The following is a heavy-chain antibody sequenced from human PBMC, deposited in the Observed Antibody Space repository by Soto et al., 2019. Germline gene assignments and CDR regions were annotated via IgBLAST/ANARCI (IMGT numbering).Heavy chain of an antibody. Sequence: SETLSLTCTVSGGSISSSRSYWGWIRQPPGKGLECIGSIYYSGSTYYSPSLKSRVTISVDTSKNQFSLKLSSVTAADTAVYYCARVAVAGTRVDYWGQGTLVTVSS. CDR2: IYYSGST. V-gene: IGHV4-39*07. D-gene: IGHD6-19*01. CDR3: ARVAVAGTRVDY. CDR1: GGSISSSRSY. J-gene: IGHJ4*02.